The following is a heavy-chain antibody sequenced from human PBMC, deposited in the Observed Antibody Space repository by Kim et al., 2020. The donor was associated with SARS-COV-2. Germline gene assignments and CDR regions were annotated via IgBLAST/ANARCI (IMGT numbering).Heavy chain of an antibody. J-gene: IGHJ4*02. Sequence: ADSVKGRFTTDRDNSKNTGYLQMNNLRVEDTAVYYCAGGRSGCDYWGQGTLVSVSS. CDR3: AGGRSGCDY. V-gene: IGHV3-66*01. D-gene: IGHD6-19*01.